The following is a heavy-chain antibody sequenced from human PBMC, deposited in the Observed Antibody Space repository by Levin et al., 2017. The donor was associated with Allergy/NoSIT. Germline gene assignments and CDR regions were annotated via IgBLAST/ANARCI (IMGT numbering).Heavy chain of an antibody. Sequence: PGGSLRLSCAASGFTFSNAWMSWVRQAPGKGLEWVGRIKSKTDGGTTDYAAPVKGRFTISRDDSKNTLYLQMNSLKTEDTAVYYCTTDPLRRVLMVYVYGMDVWGQGTTVTVSS. CDR3: TTDPLRRVLMVYVYGMDV. CDR1: GFTFSNAW. CDR2: IKSKTDGGTT. D-gene: IGHD2-8*01. J-gene: IGHJ6*02. V-gene: IGHV3-15*01.